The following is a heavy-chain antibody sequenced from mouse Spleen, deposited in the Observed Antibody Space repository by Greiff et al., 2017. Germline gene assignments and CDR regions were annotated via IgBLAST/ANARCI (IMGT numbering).Heavy chain of an antibody. Sequence: DVKLVESGGGLVKLGGSLKLSCAASGFTFSSYAMSWVRQTPEKRLEWVATISSGGGNTYYPDSVKGRFTISRDNAKNTLYLQMSSLKSEDTAMYYCARGGYYRYDDYWGQGTTLTVSS. CDR3: ARGGYYRYDDY. CDR2: ISSGGGNT. J-gene: IGHJ2*01. D-gene: IGHD2-14*01. V-gene: IGHV5-9*04. CDR1: GFTFSSYA.